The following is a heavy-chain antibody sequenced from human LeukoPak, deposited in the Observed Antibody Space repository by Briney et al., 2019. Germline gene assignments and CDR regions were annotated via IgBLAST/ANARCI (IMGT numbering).Heavy chain of an antibody. V-gene: IGHV2-5*01. CDR2: IYWNDDK. CDR3: AHDFYMKYFDY. Sequence: SGPTLLKPTQTPTLTCTFSRFSLSTRGVGVGWIRQPPGKALEWLALIYWNDDKRYSPSLKSRLTITKDTSKNQVVLTMTNMDPVDTATYYCAHDFYMKYFDYWGQGTLVTVSS. D-gene: IGHD2/OR15-2a*01. CDR1: RFSLSTRGVG. J-gene: IGHJ4*02.